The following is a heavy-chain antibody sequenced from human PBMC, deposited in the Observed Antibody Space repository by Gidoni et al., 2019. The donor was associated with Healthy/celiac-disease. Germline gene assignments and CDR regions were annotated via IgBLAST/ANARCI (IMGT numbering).Heavy chain of an antibody. CDR1: GFTFSSSA. Sequence: QVQLVESGRGVVQPGRSLRLSCAASGFTFSSSAMHWVRQAPGKGLEWVAVISYDGSNKYYADSVKGRFTISRDNSKNTLYLQMNSLRAEDTAVYYCARDHSSGWYRRVSSYFDYWGQGTLVTVSS. D-gene: IGHD6-19*01. V-gene: IGHV3-30-3*01. CDR3: ARDHSSGWYRRVSSYFDY. J-gene: IGHJ4*02. CDR2: ISYDGSNK.